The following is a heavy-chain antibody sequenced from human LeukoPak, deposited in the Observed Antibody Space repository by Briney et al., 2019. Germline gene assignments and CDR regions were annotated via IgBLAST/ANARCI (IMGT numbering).Heavy chain of an antibody. V-gene: IGHV4-30-4*01. D-gene: IGHD3-10*01. CDR3: AGRPDASGSYSLDY. Sequence: PSETLSLTCTVSGGSISSGDYYWSWIRQPPGKGLEWIGSIYHSGSTYYNPSLKSRVTISVDTSKNQFPLKLSSVTAADTAVYYCAGRPDASGSYSLDYWGQGTLVTVSS. CDR1: GGSISSGDYY. CDR2: IYHSGST. J-gene: IGHJ4*02.